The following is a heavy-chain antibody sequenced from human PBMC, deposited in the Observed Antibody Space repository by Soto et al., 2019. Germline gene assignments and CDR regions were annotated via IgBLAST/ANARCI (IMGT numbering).Heavy chain of an antibody. Sequence: SETLPLTCAVYGWSFSGYYWSLIRQPPGKGLEWIGEINHSGSTNYNPSLKSRVTISVDTSKNQFSLKLSSVTAADTAVYYCARGHRYSSSWYRLSEYFQHWGQGTMVTVSS. CDR3: ARGHRYSSSWYRLSEYFQH. CDR1: GWSFSGYY. V-gene: IGHV4-34*01. CDR2: INHSGST. J-gene: IGHJ1*01. D-gene: IGHD6-13*01.